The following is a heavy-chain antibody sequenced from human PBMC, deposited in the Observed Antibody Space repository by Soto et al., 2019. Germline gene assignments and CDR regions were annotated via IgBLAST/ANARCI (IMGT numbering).Heavy chain of an antibody. CDR2: MQPSTGST. Sequence: ASVKVSCKASGYSFTSLDMNWVRQTAGQGLEWMGWMQPSTGSTGYAQKFQSRVTMTRDTSINTAYMELTTLTSDDTAFYYCARGVSEGVDYWGQGTLVTASS. D-gene: IGHD1-26*01. CDR1: GYSFTSLD. V-gene: IGHV1-8*01. CDR3: ARGVSEGVDY. J-gene: IGHJ4*02.